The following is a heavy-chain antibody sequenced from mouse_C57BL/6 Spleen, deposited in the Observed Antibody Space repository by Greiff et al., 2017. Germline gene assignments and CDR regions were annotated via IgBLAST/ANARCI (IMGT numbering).Heavy chain of an antibody. CDR2: INYDGSST. J-gene: IGHJ3*01. V-gene: IGHV5-16*01. CDR3: ARELGLAY. Sequence: EVQRVESEGGLVQPGSSMKLSCTASGFTFSDYYMAWVRQVPEKGLEWVANINYDGSSTYYLDSLKSRFIISRDNAKNILYLQMSSLKSEDTATYYCARELGLAYWGQGTLVTVSA. CDR1: GFTFSDYY. D-gene: IGHD4-1*01.